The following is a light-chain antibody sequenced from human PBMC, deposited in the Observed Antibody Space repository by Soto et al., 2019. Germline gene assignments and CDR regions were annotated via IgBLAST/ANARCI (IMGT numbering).Light chain of an antibody. CDR3: SSYTGSSTFV. J-gene: IGLJ1*01. Sequence: QSALTQPASVSGSPGQSITISCTGTSSDVGGYDYVSWYQQLPGKAPKLLIYDVNNRPSGVSHRFSGSKSGNTASLIISGLQAEDEADYYCSSYTGSSTFVFGTGTKLTVL. V-gene: IGLV2-14*01. CDR1: SSDVGGYDY. CDR2: DVN.